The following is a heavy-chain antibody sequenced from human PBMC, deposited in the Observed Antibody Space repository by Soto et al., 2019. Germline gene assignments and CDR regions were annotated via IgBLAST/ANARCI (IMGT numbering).Heavy chain of an antibody. V-gene: IGHV4-59*08. D-gene: IGHD3-10*01. Sequence: QVQLQESGPGLVKPSETLSLTCTVSGGSISSYYWSWIRQPPGKGLEWIGYIYYSGATNYNPSLKARVTISVDTSKHQFSLTLSSVTAADTAVYYCARNIRGSGTYSWGLNYWGQGNLVTVSS. CDR2: IYYSGAT. CDR1: GGSISSYY. CDR3: ARNIRGSGTYSWGLNY. J-gene: IGHJ4*02.